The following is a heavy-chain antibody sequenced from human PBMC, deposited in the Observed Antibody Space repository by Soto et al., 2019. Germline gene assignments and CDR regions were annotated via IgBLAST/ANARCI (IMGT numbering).Heavy chain of an antibody. CDR1: GFTISSNY. J-gene: IGHJ3*02. CDR3: ARERAFDI. Sequence: GGSLRLSCAASGFTISSNYMSWVRQAPGKGLEWVSVIYSSGSRYYADSVSGRFAISRDNSKNTLYLQMNGLRAEDTAVYYCARERAFDIWGQGTMVTVSS. V-gene: IGHV3-53*01. CDR2: IYSSGSR.